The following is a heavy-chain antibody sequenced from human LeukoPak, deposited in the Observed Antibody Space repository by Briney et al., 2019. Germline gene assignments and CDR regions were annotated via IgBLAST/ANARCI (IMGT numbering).Heavy chain of an antibody. CDR2: IYTSGST. J-gene: IGHJ6*03. CDR3: ARAGPYDSSGYYYKYYYYMDV. CDR1: GVSISSGSYY. Sequence: SETLSLTCTVSGVSISSGSYYWSWIRQPAGKGLEWIGRIYTSGSTNYNPSLKSRVTMSVDTSKNQFSLKLSSVTAADTAVYYCARAGPYDSSGYYYKYYYYMDVWGKGTTVTISS. V-gene: IGHV4-61*02. D-gene: IGHD3-22*01.